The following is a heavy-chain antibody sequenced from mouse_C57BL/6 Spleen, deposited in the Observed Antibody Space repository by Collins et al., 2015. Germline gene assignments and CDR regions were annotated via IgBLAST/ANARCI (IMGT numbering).Heavy chain of an antibody. CDR2: IRLKSDNYAT. CDR1: GFTFSSYW. Sequence: EVKLEESGGGLVXPGGSMKLSCVASGFTFSSYWMSWVRQSPEKGLEWVAEIRLKSDNYATHYAESVKGKFTISRDDSKSRLYLQMNSLRAEDTGIYYCTELGRFAYWGQGTLVTVSA. V-gene: IGHV6-3*01. D-gene: IGHD4-1*01. CDR3: TELGRFAY. J-gene: IGHJ3*01.